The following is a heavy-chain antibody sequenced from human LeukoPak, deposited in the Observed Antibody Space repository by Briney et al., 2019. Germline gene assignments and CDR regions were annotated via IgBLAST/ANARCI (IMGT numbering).Heavy chain of an antibody. CDR3: ARNSRVALLWFGELFDP. V-gene: IGHV1-69*13. J-gene: IGHJ5*02. Sequence: SVRVSCKASGGTFSSYAISWVRQAPGQGLEWMGGIIPIFGTANYAQKFQGRVTITADESTSTAYMELSSLRSEDTAVYYCARNSRVALLWFGELFDPWGQGTLVTVSS. CDR2: IIPIFGTA. D-gene: IGHD3-10*01. CDR1: GGTFSSYA.